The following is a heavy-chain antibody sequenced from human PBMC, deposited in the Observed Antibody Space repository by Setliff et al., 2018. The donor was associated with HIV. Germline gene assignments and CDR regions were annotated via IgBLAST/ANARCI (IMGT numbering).Heavy chain of an antibody. CDR1: GGSISSSSYY. D-gene: IGHD6-13*01. Sequence: SETLSLTCTVSGGSISSSSYYWGWIRQPPGEGLEWIGSIYYSGSTNYNPSLKSRVTISVDTSKNQFSLKLSSVTAADTAVYYCARRRYSSSGKYFDYWGQGTLVTVSS. CDR3: ARRRYSSSGKYFDY. J-gene: IGHJ4*02. CDR2: IYYSGST. V-gene: IGHV4-39*01.